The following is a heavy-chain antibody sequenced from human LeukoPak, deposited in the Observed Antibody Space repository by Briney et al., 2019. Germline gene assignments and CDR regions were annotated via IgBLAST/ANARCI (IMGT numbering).Heavy chain of an antibody. CDR1: GYTFSDYG. CDR3: GRSREGLYSGSSLDY. Sequence: GASVNVSCKASGYTFSDYGISWVRQAPGQGLEWMGWISGYNGNTNYAQKLQGRVTMTTDTSTRTAYMELRSLKSDDTAVYYCGRSREGLYSGSSLDYWGQGTLVIVSS. V-gene: IGHV1-18*01. CDR2: ISGYNGNT. D-gene: IGHD1-26*01. J-gene: IGHJ4*02.